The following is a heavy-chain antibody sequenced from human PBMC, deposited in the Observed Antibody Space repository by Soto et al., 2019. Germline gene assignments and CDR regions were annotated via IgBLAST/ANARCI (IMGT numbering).Heavy chain of an antibody. V-gene: IGHV1-8*01. D-gene: IGHD3-3*01. CDR3: ARGVRISYFDY. CDR2: MNPNSGNT. Sequence: ASVKVSCQASGSTFTSYDINWVRQATGQGLEWMGWMNPNSGNTGYAQKFQGRVTMTRNTSISTAYMELSSLRSEDTAVYYCARGVRISYFDYWGQGTLVTVSS. CDR1: GSTFTSYD. J-gene: IGHJ4*02.